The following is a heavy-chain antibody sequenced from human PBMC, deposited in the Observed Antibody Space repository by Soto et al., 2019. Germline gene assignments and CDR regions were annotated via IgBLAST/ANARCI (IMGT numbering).Heavy chain of an antibody. Sequence: GESLRISCKGSGYSFNSSWLSRVRQMPGKGLERMGRIDPSDSYTNYSPSFQGHVTISADTSISTAYLQWSSLKASDTARYYCANEYSEPYYYGMDVWGQGATVTVSS. V-gene: IGHV5-10-1*01. D-gene: IGHD2-15*01. CDR3: ANEYSEPYYYGMDV. CDR2: IDPSDSYT. J-gene: IGHJ6*02. CDR1: GYSFNSSW.